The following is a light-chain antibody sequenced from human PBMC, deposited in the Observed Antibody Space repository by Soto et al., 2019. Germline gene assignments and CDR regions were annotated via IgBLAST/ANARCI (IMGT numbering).Light chain of an antibody. Sequence: DIQMTQSPSSLSASVGDRVTITCQASQDISNYLNWYQQKPGKAPKLLIYDASNLETGVPSRFSGSGYGTDFTFTISSLQPEDIATYYCQQYDNLPRGGLTFGPGTKVDIK. J-gene: IGKJ3*01. CDR1: QDISNY. V-gene: IGKV1-33*01. CDR3: QQYDNLPRGGLT. CDR2: DAS.